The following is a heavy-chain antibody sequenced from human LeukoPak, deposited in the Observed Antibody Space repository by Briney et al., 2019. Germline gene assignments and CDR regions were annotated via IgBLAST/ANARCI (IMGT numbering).Heavy chain of an antibody. V-gene: IGHV1-24*01. D-gene: IGHD1-26*01. J-gene: IGHJ6*02. CDR2: FEPEDGET. CDR3: AKLIVGATTDYYYGMDV. CDR1: GYTLTELS. Sequence: ASVKVSCKVSGYTLTELSMHWVRQAPGKGLEWMGGFEPEDGETIYAQKFQGRVTMTEDTSTDTAYMELSSLRSEDTAVYYCAKLIVGATTDYYYGMDVWGQGTTVTVSS.